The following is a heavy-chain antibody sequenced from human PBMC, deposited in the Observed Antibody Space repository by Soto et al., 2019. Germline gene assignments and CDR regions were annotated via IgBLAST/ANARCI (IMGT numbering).Heavy chain of an antibody. J-gene: IGHJ4*02. D-gene: IGHD3-22*01. CDR3: ARVYYYESPRSFDY. CDR1: DGSLSRGGYS. CDR2: IYQTGTT. V-gene: IGHV4-30-2*01. Sequence: QLQESGSGLVKPSQTLSLTCTVFDGSLSRGGYSWGWIRQPPGKGLEWIGHIYQTGTTYYTPSLKSQLTVSIDWSKSQFSLKLTSATAADTAVYFCARVYYYESPRSFDYWGQGTRVTVSS.